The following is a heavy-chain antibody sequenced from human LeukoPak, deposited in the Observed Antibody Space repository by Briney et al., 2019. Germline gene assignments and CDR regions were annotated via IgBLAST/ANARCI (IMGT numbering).Heavy chain of an antibody. CDR2: ISYDGSNK. CDR3: ARPLSGYGAFDI. CDR1: GFTFSSYA. Sequence: GRSLRLSCAASGFTFSSYAMHWVRQAPGKGLEWVAVISYDGSNKYYAGSVKGRFTISRDNSKNTLYLQMNSLRAEDTAVYYCARPLSGYGAFDIWGQGTMVTVSS. D-gene: IGHD5-12*01. J-gene: IGHJ3*02. V-gene: IGHV3-30-3*01.